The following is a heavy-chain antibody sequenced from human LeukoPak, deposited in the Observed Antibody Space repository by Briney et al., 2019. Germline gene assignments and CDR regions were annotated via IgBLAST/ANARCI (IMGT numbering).Heavy chain of an antibody. Sequence: NPGESLKISCKGSGYSFTSYWISWVRQMPGKGLEWMGRIDPSDSYTNYSPSFQGHVTISADKSISTAYLQWSGLKASDTAIYYCARLGDGYNSHFQHWGQGTLVTVSS. V-gene: IGHV5-10-1*01. CDR2: IDPSDSYT. D-gene: IGHD5-24*01. CDR3: ARLGDGYNSHFQH. J-gene: IGHJ1*01. CDR1: GYSFTSYW.